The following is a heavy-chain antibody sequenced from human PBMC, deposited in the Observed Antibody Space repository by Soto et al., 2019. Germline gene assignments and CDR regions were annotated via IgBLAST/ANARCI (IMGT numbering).Heavy chain of an antibody. CDR1: GGSFSSSNYY. J-gene: IGHJ4*02. CDR3: ARRGGGDSLFDS. V-gene: IGHV4-39*01. D-gene: IGHD4-17*01. Sequence: SETLSLTCTVSGGSFSSSNYYWGWIRQSPGKGLEWIGNIFYGGGSGVAYYSPSLKSRVTISVDTSKNQFSLNMRSLTAADTAVYFCARRGGGDSLFDSWGQGKLVTVSS. CDR2: IFYGGGSGVA.